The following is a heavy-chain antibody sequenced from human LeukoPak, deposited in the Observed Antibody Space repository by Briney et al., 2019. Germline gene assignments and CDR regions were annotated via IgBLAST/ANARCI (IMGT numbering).Heavy chain of an antibody. CDR3: ASVVVTAIDGYYFDY. Sequence: ASETLSLTCAVYGGSFSGYYWSWIRQPPGKGLEWIGYIYHSGSTYYNPSLKSRVTISVDRSKNQFSLKLSSVTAADTAVYYCASVVVTAIDGYYFDYWGQGTLVTVSS. V-gene: IGHV4-30-2*01. CDR2: IYHSGST. D-gene: IGHD2-21*02. J-gene: IGHJ4*02. CDR1: GGSFSGYY.